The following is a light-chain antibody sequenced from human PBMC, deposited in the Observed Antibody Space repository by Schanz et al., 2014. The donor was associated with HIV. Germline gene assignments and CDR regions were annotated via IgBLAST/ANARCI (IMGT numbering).Light chain of an antibody. Sequence: QSVLTQPASVSGSPGQSITISCSGTSSDIGGYNYVSWYQQHPGKAPKLMIYDVSNRPSGVPDRFSGSKSGTSASLAITGLQAEDEADYYCQSYDTSLRGSVFGPGTKLTVL. CDR1: SSDIGGYNY. V-gene: IGLV2-14*01. J-gene: IGLJ1*01. CDR3: QSYDTSLRGSV. CDR2: DVS.